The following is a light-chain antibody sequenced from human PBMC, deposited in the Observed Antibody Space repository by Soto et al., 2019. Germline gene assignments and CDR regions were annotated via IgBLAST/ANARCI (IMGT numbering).Light chain of an antibody. CDR1: SSNIGSNT. CDR3: AAWDDSLNGYV. J-gene: IGLJ1*01. V-gene: IGLV1-44*01. CDR2: SNN. Sequence: QSVLTQPPSASGAPGQRVTISCSGSSSNIGSNTVNWYQQLPGTAPKLLIYSNNQRPSGVPDRFSGSKSGTSASLAISGLQSEDEAEYYCAAWDDSLNGYVFGTGTKVPVL.